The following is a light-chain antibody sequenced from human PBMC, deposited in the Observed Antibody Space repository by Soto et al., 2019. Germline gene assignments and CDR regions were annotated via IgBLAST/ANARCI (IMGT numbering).Light chain of an antibody. CDR3: QQTFSTPYT. CDR2: AAS. V-gene: IGKV1-39*01. CDR1: QRISNF. Sequence: DIQMTQSPSSLSASVGDRVTITCRASQRISNFLNWYQQKPGKAPNLLIYAASSLQSGVPSRFSGSGSGTYFTLTISSLQPEDVATYYCQQTFSTPYTFGQGTKLEI. J-gene: IGKJ2*01.